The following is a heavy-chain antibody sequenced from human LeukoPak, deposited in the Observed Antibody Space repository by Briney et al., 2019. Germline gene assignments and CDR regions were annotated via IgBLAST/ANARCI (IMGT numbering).Heavy chain of an antibody. CDR2: ISSSSSYI. Sequence: GGSLRLSCAASGFTFSSYSMNWVRQAPGKGLEWVSSISSSSSYIYYADSVEGRFTISRDNAKNSLYLQMNSLRAEDTAVYYCARDKGTREGGSFDYWGQGTLVTVSS. V-gene: IGHV3-21*01. CDR1: GFTFSSYS. CDR3: ARDKGTREGGSFDY. J-gene: IGHJ4*02. D-gene: IGHD1-1*01.